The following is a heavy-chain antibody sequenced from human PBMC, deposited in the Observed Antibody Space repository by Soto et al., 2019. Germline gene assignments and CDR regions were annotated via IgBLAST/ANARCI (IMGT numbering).Heavy chain of an antibody. V-gene: IGHV4-59*01. J-gene: IGHJ5*02. D-gene: IGHD3-22*01. Sequence: PSETLSLTCTVSGGSISSYYWSWIRQPPGKGLEWIGYIYYSGSTNYNPSLKSRVTISVDTSKNQFSLKLSSVTAADTAVYYCARDHYDSSGYGWFDPWGQGTLVTVSS. CDR2: IYYSGST. CDR3: ARDHYDSSGYGWFDP. CDR1: GGSISSYY.